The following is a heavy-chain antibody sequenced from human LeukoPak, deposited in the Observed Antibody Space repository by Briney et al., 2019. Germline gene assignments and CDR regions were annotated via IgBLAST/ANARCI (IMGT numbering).Heavy chain of an antibody. V-gene: IGHV4-39*07. CDR3: ARGPGYSSTTDAFEI. D-gene: IGHD6-13*01. J-gene: IGHJ3*02. Sequence: KSSETLSLTCTVSGGSISSSSYYWGWMRQPPGKGLEWIGSIYYTGNTYYNPSLKSRVTISVDTSKNQFSLKLSSVTAADTAVYYCARGPGYSSTTDAFEIWGQGTMVTVSS. CDR2: IYYTGNT. CDR1: GGSISSSSYY.